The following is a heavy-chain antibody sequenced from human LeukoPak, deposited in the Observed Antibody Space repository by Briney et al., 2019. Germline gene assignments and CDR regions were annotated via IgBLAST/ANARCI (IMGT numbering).Heavy chain of an antibody. CDR3: TRDEDSSGSFDY. CDR2: ISYDGTNK. V-gene: IGHV3-30*04. Sequence: GRSLRLSCAASQFTFSSYPMHWVRQAPGKGLEWVAVISYDGTNKYYADSVKGRFTISRDNSKNTLYLQMNSLRVEDTTVYCCTRDEDSSGSFDYWGQGTLVTVSS. D-gene: IGHD6-19*01. J-gene: IGHJ4*02. CDR1: QFTFSSYP.